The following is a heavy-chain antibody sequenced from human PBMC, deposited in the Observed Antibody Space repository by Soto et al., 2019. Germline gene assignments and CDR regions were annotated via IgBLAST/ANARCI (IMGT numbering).Heavy chain of an antibody. Sequence: QVQLVQSGAEVKKPGSSVKVSCKASGGTFSSYAISWVRQAPGQGLEWMGGIIPIFGTANYAQKFQGRVTITADDSTSTAYMELSSLRSEDTAVYYCARDFSGEAAGKEGVWFDPWGQGTLVTVSS. CDR2: IIPIFGTA. CDR3: ARDFSGEAAGKEGVWFDP. D-gene: IGHD6-13*01. CDR1: GGTFSSYA. V-gene: IGHV1-69*01. J-gene: IGHJ5*02.